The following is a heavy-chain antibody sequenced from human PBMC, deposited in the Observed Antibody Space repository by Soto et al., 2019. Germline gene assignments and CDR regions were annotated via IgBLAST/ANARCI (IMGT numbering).Heavy chain of an antibody. CDR3: ARPAISSLENSYCYAVDV. Sequence: QVQLVQSGAEVKKPGSSVKISCKASGGTFSSYAISWVRQAPGQGLEWMGGIIPIFGTTNYALKFQGRVSINADNSTSPADMELSSLRSDGTAVYYCARPAISSLENSYCYAVDVWGQGTTVIVSS. V-gene: IGHV1-69*14. CDR1: GGTFSSYA. CDR2: IIPIFGTT. J-gene: IGHJ6*02. D-gene: IGHD2-2*01.